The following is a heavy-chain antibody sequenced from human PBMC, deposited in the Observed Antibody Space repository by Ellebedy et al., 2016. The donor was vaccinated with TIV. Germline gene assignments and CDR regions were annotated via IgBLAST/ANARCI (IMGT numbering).Heavy chain of an antibody. V-gene: IGHV3-11*01. CDR3: TRDLMASNWFDP. CDR2: ISSSGNSI. D-gene: IGHD3-10*01. Sequence: GESLKISCAASGFTFRTHWMSWVRQAPGKGLEWVSFISSSGNSIYYAHSVKGRFTISRDNAKNSLSLQMNSLRAEDTAVYYCTRDLMASNWFDPWGQGTLVTVSS. J-gene: IGHJ5*02. CDR1: GFTFRTHW.